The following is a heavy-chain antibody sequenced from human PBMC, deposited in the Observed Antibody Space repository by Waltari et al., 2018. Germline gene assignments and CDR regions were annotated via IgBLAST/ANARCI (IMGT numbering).Heavy chain of an antibody. D-gene: IGHD2-2*01. CDR3: ARGPPRYCSSTSCADY. CDR1: GGSISSGGYY. V-gene: IGHV4-31*03. CDR2: IYYSGST. Sequence: QVQLQESGPGLVKPSQTLSLTCTVSGGSISSGGYYWSWIRQHPGQGLEWIGYIYYSGSTYYNPSLKSRVTISVDTSKNQFSLKLSSVTAADTAVYYCARGPPRYCSSTSCADYWGQGTLVTVSS. J-gene: IGHJ4*02.